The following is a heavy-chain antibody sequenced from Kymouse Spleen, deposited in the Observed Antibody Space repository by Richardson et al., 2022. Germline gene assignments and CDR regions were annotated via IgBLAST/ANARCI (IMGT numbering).Heavy chain of an antibody. J-gene: IGHJ4*02. D-gene: IGHD2-2*02. Sequence: QVQLVESGGGVVQPGRSLRLSCAASGFTFSSYGMHWVRQAPGKGLEWVAVIWYDGSNKYYADSVKGRFTISRDNSKNTLYLQMNSLRAEDTAVYYCAREKYQLLAHFDYWGQGTLVTVSS. V-gene: IGHV3-33*01. CDR2: IWYDGSNK. CDR3: AREKYQLLAHFDY. CDR1: GFTFSSYG.